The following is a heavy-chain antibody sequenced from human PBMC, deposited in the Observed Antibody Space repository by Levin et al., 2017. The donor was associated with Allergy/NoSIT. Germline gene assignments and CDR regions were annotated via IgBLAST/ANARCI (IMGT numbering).Heavy chain of an antibody. J-gene: IGHJ4*02. CDR3: ASQGGTGYSSGWYPNDY. V-gene: IGHV4-59*08. D-gene: IGHD6-19*01. Sequence: PSETLSLTCTVSGGSISSYYWSWIRQPPGKGLEWIGYIYYSGSTNYNPSLKSRVTISVDTSKNQFSLKLSSVTAADTAVYYCASQGGTGYSSGWYPNDYWGQGTLVTVSS. CDR1: GGSISSYY. CDR2: IYYSGST.